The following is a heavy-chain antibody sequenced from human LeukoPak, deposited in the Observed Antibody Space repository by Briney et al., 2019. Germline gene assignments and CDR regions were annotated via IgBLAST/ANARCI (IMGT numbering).Heavy chain of an antibody. CDR1: GGSFSGYY. CDR3: ARGDDFWSGYYAAFDI. V-gene: IGHV4-34*01. CDR2: INHSGSA. D-gene: IGHD3-3*01. J-gene: IGHJ3*02. Sequence: SETLSLTCAVYGGSFSGYYWSWIRQPPGKGLEWIGEINHSGSANYNPSLKSRVTISVDTSKNQFSLKLSSVTAADTAVYYCARGDDFWSGYYAAFDIWGQGTMVTVSS.